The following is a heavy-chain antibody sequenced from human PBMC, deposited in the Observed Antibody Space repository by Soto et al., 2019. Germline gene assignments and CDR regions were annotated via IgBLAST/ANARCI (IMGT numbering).Heavy chain of an antibody. D-gene: IGHD3-22*01. CDR2: IYYSGST. CDR3: ARVQNSRVSDF. Sequence: SETLSLTCTVSGGSISNYYWSWIRQPPGKGLEWIGYIYYSGSTNYNPSLKSRVTISVDTSKNQFSLKLNSVNDADTAVYYCARVQNSRVSDFWGQGTLVTAPQ. CDR1: GGSISNYY. J-gene: IGHJ4*02. V-gene: IGHV4-59*01.